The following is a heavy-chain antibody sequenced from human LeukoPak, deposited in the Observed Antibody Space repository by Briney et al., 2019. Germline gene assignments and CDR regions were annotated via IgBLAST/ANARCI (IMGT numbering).Heavy chain of an antibody. CDR2: ISSSGSTI. CDR1: GFTFSSYE. D-gene: IGHD3-10*01. Sequence: PGGSLRLSCAASGFTFSSYEMNWVRQAPGKGLKWVSYISSSGSTIDYADSVKGRFTISRDNAKNSLYLQMNSLRAEDTAVYYCARDRLLLWFGELSNYYYYGMDVWGKGTTVTVSS. V-gene: IGHV3-48*03. J-gene: IGHJ6*04. CDR3: ARDRLLLWFGELSNYYYYGMDV.